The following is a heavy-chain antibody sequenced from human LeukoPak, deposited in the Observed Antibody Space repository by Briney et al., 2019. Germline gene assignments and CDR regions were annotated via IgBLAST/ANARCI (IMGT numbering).Heavy chain of an antibody. CDR3: ARDWQWRGGYYFDY. J-gene: IGHJ4*02. V-gene: IGHV4-4*07. CDR1: GGSISSYY. CDR2: IYTSGST. Sequence: PSETLSLTCTVSGGSISSYYWSWIRQPAGKGLEWIGRIYTSGSTNYNPSLKSRVTMSVDTSKNQFSLKLSSVTAAGTAVYYCARDWQWRGGYYFDYWGQGTLVTVSS. D-gene: IGHD6-19*01.